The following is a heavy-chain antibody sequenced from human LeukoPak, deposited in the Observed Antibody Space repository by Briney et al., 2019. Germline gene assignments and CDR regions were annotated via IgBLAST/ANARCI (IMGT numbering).Heavy chain of an antibody. V-gene: IGHV3-23*01. CDR2: IRGSGGST. CDR1: AFSSSSDA. CDR3: AKGGGYYHTFFDY. J-gene: IGHJ4*02. D-gene: IGHD1-26*01. Sequence: GGSLRLSCAASAFSSSSDAMSWVRQAPGKGLEWVSAIRGSGGSTYYADSVKSRFTISRDNSKDPLYLQMNSLGAEDTAVYYCAKGGGYYHTFFDYWGQGTLVTVPS.